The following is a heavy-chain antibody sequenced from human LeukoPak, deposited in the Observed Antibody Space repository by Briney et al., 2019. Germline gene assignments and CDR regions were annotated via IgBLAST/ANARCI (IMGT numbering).Heavy chain of an antibody. J-gene: IGHJ4*02. CDR3: ATISNLFYDSSGFSDVDY. CDR1: GYTFIGHY. CDR2: INPNSGGT. D-gene: IGHD3-22*01. Sequence: ASVKVSCKASGYTFIGHYLHWVRQAPGQGLEWMGRINPNSGGTNYAQKFQGRVTMTRDTSISTAFMELSRLRSDDTAVYFCATISNLFYDSSGFSDVDYWGQGTLVTVSS. V-gene: IGHV1-2*06.